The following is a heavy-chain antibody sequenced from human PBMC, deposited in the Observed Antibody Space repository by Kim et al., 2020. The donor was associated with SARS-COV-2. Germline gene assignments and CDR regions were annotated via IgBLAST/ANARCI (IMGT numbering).Heavy chain of an antibody. CDR3: AREFYSREDIVVVPAAIRWENWFDP. CDR2: INPNSGGT. J-gene: IGHJ5*02. V-gene: IGHV1-2*02. D-gene: IGHD2-2*02. CDR1: GYTFTGYY. Sequence: ASVKVSCKASGYTFTGYYMHWVRQAPGQGLEWMGWINPNSGGTNYAQKFQGRVTMTRDTSISTAYMELSRLRSDDTAVYYCAREFYSREDIVVVPAAIRWENWFDPWGQGTLVTVSS.